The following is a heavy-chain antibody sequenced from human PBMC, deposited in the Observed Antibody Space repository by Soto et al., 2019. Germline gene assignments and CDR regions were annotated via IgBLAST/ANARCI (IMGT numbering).Heavy chain of an antibody. Sequence: SETLSLTCTVSGGSISSSSYYWGWIRQPPGKGLEWIGSIYYSGSTYYNPSLKSRVTISVDTSKNQFSLKLSSVTAADTAVYYCARADRYYDFWSGYSPTLGMDVWGQGTTVT. V-gene: IGHV4-39*01. CDR1: GGSISSSSYY. CDR3: ARADRYYDFWSGYSPTLGMDV. D-gene: IGHD3-3*01. J-gene: IGHJ6*02. CDR2: IYYSGST.